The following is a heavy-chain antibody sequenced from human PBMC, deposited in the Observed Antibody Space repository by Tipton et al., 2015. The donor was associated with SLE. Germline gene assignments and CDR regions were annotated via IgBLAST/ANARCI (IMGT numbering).Heavy chain of an antibody. D-gene: IGHD5/OR15-5a*01. J-gene: IGHJ4*02. CDR2: IYYTGGT. Sequence: TLSLTCTVSGGSISSHYWSWIRQPPGKGLEWIGYIYYTGGTNYNLSLKSRVTISVDTSKNQSSLKLTSVTAADTAVYFCARDRSSVSDWGQGTQVIVSP. CDR1: GGSISSHY. CDR3: ARDRSSVSD. V-gene: IGHV4-59*11.